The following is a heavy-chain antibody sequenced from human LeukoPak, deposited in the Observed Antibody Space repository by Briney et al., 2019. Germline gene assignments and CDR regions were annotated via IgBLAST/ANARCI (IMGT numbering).Heavy chain of an antibody. J-gene: IGHJ4*02. CDR2: IIPIFGTA. CDR3: ARSARERLWFGELYFDY. CDR1: GYTFTSYA. D-gene: IGHD3-10*01. V-gene: IGHV1-69*13. Sequence: SVKVSCKASGYTFTSYAISWVRQAPGQGLEWMGGIIPIFGTANYAQKFQGRVTITADESTSTAYMELSSLRSEDTAVYYCARSARERLWFGELYFDYWGQGTLVTVSS.